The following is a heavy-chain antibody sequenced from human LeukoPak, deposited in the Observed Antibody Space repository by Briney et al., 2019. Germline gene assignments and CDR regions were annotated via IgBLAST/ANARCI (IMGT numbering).Heavy chain of an antibody. D-gene: IGHD3-10*01. CDR2: IKQDGSEK. V-gene: IGHV3-7*01. J-gene: IGHJ4*02. CDR1: GFTFSSYW. Sequence: GGSLRLSCAASGFTFSSYWMSWVRQAPGKGREWVANIKQDGSEKYYVDSVKGRFTISRDNAKNSLYLQMNSLRAEDTAVYYCARALWFGEVDRFDYWGQGTLVTVSS. CDR3: ARALWFGEVDRFDY.